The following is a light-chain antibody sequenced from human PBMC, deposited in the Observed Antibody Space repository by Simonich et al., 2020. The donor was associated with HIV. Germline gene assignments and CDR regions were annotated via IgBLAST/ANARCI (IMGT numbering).Light chain of an antibody. CDR2: LVS. CDR3: MQALQTPLFT. J-gene: IGKJ3*01. V-gene: IGKV2-28*01. CDR1: QSLLHSNGYNY. Sequence: DIVMTQSPLSLPVTPGESASISCRSSQSLLHSNGYNYLVWYLQKPGHVPQLLIILVSNRASGVPDRCSGSGSGTDFTLKISRVEAEDVGVYYCMQALQTPLFTFGPGTKVDIK.